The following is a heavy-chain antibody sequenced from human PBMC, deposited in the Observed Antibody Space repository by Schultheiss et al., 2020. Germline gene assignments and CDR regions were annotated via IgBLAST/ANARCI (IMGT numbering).Heavy chain of an antibody. J-gene: IGHJ4*02. CDR3: ARSHEIRLFLDY. CDR1: GFTFDDYA. V-gene: IGHV3-9*01. D-gene: IGHD3-22*01. Sequence: LRLSCAASGFTFDDYAMHWVRQAPGKGLEWVSGISWNSGSIGYADSVKGRFTISRDNAKNSLYLQMNSLRAEDTAVYYCARSHEIRLFLDYWGQGTLVTVSS. CDR2: ISWNSGSI.